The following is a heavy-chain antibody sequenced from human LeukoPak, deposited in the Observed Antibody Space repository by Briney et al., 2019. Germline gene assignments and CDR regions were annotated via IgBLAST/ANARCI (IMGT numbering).Heavy chain of an antibody. CDR3: ARGSYSSSCYPYWYFDL. Sequence: SVKVSCKASGGTFSSYAISWVRQAPGQGLEWMGRIIPILGIANYAQKFQGRVTITADKSTSTAYMELSSLRSEDTAVYYCARGSYSSSCYPYWYFDLWGRGTLVTVSA. D-gene: IGHD6-13*01. CDR2: IIPILGIA. J-gene: IGHJ2*01. CDR1: GGTFSSYA. V-gene: IGHV1-69*04.